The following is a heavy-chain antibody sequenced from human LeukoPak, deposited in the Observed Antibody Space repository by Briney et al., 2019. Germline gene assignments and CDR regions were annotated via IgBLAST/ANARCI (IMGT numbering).Heavy chain of an antibody. CDR1: GFTFRTYA. V-gene: IGHV3-30-3*01. Sequence: GGSLRLSCEASGFTFRTYAMFWVRQAPGKGLDWVAIISFDGNNKYYADSVKGRFTISRDNSKNTLYLQMNSLKPEDTAMYYCAREGSYYDFWSGYLDYWGQGTLVTVSS. D-gene: IGHD3-3*01. CDR3: AREGSYYDFWSGYLDY. CDR2: ISFDGNNK. J-gene: IGHJ4*02.